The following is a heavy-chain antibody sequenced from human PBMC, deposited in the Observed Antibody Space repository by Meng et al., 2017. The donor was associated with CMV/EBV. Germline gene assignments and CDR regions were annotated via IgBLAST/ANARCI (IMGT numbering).Heavy chain of an antibody. J-gene: IGHJ4*02. V-gene: IGHV3-49*04. Sequence: GGPLRLPCTASGFTFGDYAMSWVRQAPGKGLEWVGFIRSKAYGGTTEYAASVKGRFTISRDDSKSIAYLQMNSLKTEDTAVYYCTRNRGSSGFPRLGFDYWGQGTLVTVSS. CDR3: TRNRGSSGFPRLGFDY. D-gene: IGHD3-22*01. CDR1: GFTFGDYA. CDR2: IRSKAYGGTT.